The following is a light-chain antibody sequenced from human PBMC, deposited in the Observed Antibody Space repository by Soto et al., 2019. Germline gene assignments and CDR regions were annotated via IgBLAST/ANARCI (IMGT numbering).Light chain of an antibody. CDR3: QQYYSTPPT. CDR1: QGVSSN. J-gene: IGKJ4*01. Sequence: ETVMTQSPATLSVSPGERATLSCRASQGVSSNLAWYQQKPGQAPRLLIYSASTRATGIPARFSGSGSGTEFTLTISSLQAEDVAVYYCQQYYSTPPTFGGGTKVEIK. CDR2: SAS. V-gene: IGKV3-15*01.